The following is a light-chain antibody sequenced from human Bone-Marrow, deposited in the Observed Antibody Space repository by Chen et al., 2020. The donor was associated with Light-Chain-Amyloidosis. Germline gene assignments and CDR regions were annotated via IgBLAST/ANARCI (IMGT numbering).Light chain of an antibody. CDR1: QSLLHSVGRTY. V-gene: IGKV2D-29*01. CDR3: MQTVQYPLT. J-gene: IGKJ3*01. CDR2: EVS. Sequence: DIVMTQTPLSLSVTPGQLPSISCKSSQSLLHSVGRTYLYWYLQKPGEPPQLLIYEVSNRCSVLPNRCSGSGSGTDFTLSISRVEGGDVGVYYCMQTVQYPLTFGPGSKVD.